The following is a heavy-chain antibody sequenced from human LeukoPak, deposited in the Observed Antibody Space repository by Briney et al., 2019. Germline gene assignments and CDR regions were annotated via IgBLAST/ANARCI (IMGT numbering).Heavy chain of an antibody. Sequence: GGSLRLSCAASGFTFNSYWMTWVRQAPGKGLEWVANIRQDGSAKYYVDSVKGRFIISRDNAENSLYLQMNSLRADDTAVYYCAREVGGGYSSSYIDYWGQGTLVTVSS. CDR1: GFTFNSYW. CDR3: AREVGGGYSSSYIDY. D-gene: IGHD6-6*01. CDR2: IRQDGSAK. V-gene: IGHV3-7*03. J-gene: IGHJ4*02.